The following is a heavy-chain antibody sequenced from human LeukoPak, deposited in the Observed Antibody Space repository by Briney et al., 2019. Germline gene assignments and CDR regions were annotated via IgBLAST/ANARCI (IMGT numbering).Heavy chain of an antibody. J-gene: IGHJ4*02. CDR2: ISRHGSEK. CDR1: GFSFSSYW. CDR3: ARSDY. V-gene: IGHV3-7*01. Sequence: PGGSLRLSCTASGFSFSSYWMNWVRQAPGKGLEWVANISRHGSEKNYVDSVKGRFTISRDRTKNSLFLQMNNLRAEDTAVYYCARSDYWGQGILVTVSS.